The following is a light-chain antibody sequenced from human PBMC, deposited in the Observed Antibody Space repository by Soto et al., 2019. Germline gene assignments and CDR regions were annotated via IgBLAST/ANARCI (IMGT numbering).Light chain of an antibody. V-gene: IGKV3-11*01. CDR1: QSVSSY. CDR2: DAS. Sequence: EIVLTQSPATLSLSPGERATLSCRASQSVSSYLAWYQQKPGQAPRLLIYDASSRATGIPVRFSGSGSETDFTLTITSLEPEDVAVYYCQQRSNWPSTFGGGTKVDI. J-gene: IGKJ4*01. CDR3: QQRSNWPST.